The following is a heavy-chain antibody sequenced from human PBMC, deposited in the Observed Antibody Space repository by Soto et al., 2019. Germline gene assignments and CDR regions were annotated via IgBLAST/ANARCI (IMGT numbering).Heavy chain of an antibody. J-gene: IGHJ4*02. V-gene: IGHV4-59*08. CDR3: ARHKEAWNQNPDFDF. D-gene: IGHD1-1*01. Sequence: SETLSLTCTVSGGSVRNYYWSWIRQPPGKGLEWIGYVYFSGSTDYSPSLKSRVTISVDTSKNQFSLRLNSVTAADTAVYYCARHKEAWNQNPDFDFWGQGSPVTVSS. CDR2: VYFSGST. CDR1: GGSVRNYY.